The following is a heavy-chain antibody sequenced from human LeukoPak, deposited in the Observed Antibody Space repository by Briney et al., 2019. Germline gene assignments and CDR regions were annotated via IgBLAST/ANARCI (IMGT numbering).Heavy chain of an antibody. J-gene: IGHJ4*02. V-gene: IGHV3-64*01. CDR3: ARDSEWFGELLPSGHFDY. CDR2: ISSNGGST. CDR1: GFTFSSYA. Sequence: GGSLRLSCAASGFTFSSYAMHWVRQAPGKGLEYVSAISSNGGSTYYANSVKGRFTISRDNSKNTLYLQMGSLRAEDMAVYYCARDSEWFGELLPSGHFDYWGQGTLVTVSS. D-gene: IGHD3-10*01.